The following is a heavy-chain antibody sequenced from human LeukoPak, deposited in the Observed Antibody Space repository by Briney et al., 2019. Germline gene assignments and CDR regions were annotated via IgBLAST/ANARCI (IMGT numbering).Heavy chain of an antibody. V-gene: IGHV4-59*11. D-gene: IGHD3-3*01. CDR3: ARGLYDFWSGYHYYYYYYMDV. CDR1: GGSISSHY. CDR2: IYYSGST. Sequence: SETLSLTCTVSGGSISSHYWSWIRQPPGKGLEGIGHIYYSGSTNYNPSLKSRVTISVDTCKNQFSLKLSSVTAADTAVYYCARGLYDFWSGYHYYYYYYMDVWGKGTTVTVSS. J-gene: IGHJ6*03.